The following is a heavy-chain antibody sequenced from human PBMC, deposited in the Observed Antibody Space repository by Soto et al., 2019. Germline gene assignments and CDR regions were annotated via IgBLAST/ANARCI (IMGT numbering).Heavy chain of an antibody. V-gene: IGHV4-31*03. CDR3: ARGSFSSSSSWFDP. CDR2: IYYSGRT. CDR1: GGSISSGGYY. D-gene: IGHD6-6*01. J-gene: IGHJ5*02. Sequence: SETLSLTCTVSGGSISSGGYYWSWIRQHPGKGLEWIGYIYYSGRTYYNPSLHSRVSIAVDATENQFSLKLTSVTAADTSVYYCARGSFSSSSSWFDPWGRGTLVTVSS.